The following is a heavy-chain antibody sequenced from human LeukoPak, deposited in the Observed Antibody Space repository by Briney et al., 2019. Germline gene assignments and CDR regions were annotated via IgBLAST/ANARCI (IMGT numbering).Heavy chain of an antibody. J-gene: IGHJ3*01. V-gene: IGHV4-38-2*01. Sequence: KPSETLSLTCAVYGFPIRNGFSWGWVRQPPGKGLECLGTIHHSGNTFYSPSLKSRLTISFDTPRNHFSLQLTSVTAADTAVFYCARFDLIWESHGETHGMDAFDVWGQGTVVTVSS. CDR1: GFPIRNGFS. CDR3: ARFDLIWESHGETHGMDAFDV. D-gene: IGHD3-16*01. CDR2: IHHSGNT.